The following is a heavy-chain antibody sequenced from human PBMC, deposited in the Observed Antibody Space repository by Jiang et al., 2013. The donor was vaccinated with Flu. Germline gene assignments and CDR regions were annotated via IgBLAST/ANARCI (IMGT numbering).Heavy chain of an antibody. D-gene: IGHD3-10*01. CDR3: ARVPTLVQGVDFDY. Sequence: LLKPSETLSLTCAVYGGSFSGYYWSWIRQPPGKGLEWIGEINHSGSTNYNPSLKSRVTISVDTSKNQFSLNLSSVTAADTAVYYCARVPTLVQGVDFDYWGQGTLVTVSS. CDR1: GGSFSGYY. V-gene: IGHV4-34*01. CDR2: INHSGST. J-gene: IGHJ4*02.